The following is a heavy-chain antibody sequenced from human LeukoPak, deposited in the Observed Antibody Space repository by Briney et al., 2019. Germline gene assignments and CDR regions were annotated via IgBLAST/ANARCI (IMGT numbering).Heavy chain of an antibody. CDR3: AKDTTLKLLWFGELWSGMDV. Sequence: PGRSLRLSCAASGFTFDDYAMHWVRQAPGKGLAGVAGISWNSGSIGYADSVKGRFTISRDNAKNSLYLQMNSLSAEGTALYYWAKDTTLKLLWFGELWSGMDVWGQGATGTVSS. CDR1: GFTFDDYA. D-gene: IGHD3-10*01. CDR2: ISWNSGSI. V-gene: IGHV3-9*01. J-gene: IGHJ6*02.